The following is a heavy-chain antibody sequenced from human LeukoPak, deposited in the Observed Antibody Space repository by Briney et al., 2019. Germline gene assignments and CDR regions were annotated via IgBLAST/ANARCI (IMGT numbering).Heavy chain of an antibody. V-gene: IGHV4-34*01. D-gene: IGHD2-2*02. CDR3: ARGRRYRVVPAAIRHYYMDV. CDR1: GGSFSGYY. Sequence: PSETLSLTCAAYGGSFSGYYWSWIRQPPGKGLEWIGEINHSGSTNYNPSLKSRVTIPVDTSKNQFSLKLSSVTAADTAVYYCARGRRYRVVPAAIRHYYMDVWGKGTTVTVSS. J-gene: IGHJ6*03. CDR2: INHSGST.